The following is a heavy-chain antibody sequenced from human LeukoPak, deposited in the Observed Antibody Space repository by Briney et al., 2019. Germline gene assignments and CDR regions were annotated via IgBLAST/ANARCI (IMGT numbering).Heavy chain of an antibody. CDR1: GGSISSYY. CDR2: IYYSGST. V-gene: IGHV4-59*01. J-gene: IGHJ4*02. CDR3: ARGGGELPSDY. D-gene: IGHD1-7*01. Sequence: PSETLSLTCTVSGGSISSYYWSWIRQPPGKGLEWIGYIYYSGSTNYNPSLKSRVTISVDTSKNQFSRKLSSVTAADTAVYYCARGGGELPSDYWGQGTLVTVSS.